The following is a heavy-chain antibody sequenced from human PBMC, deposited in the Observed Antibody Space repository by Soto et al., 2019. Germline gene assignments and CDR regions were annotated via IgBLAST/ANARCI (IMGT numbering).Heavy chain of an antibody. CDR3: ARQTHDYEYWFDP. Sequence: PSETLSLTCTVSGGSISSYYWSWIRQPPGKGLEWIGYIYYSGSTNYNPSLKSRVTISVDTSKNQFSLKLSSVTAADTAVYYCARQTHDYEYWFDPWGQGTLVTVSS. D-gene: IGHD4-17*01. V-gene: IGHV4-59*08. CDR2: IYYSGST. CDR1: GGSISSYY. J-gene: IGHJ5*02.